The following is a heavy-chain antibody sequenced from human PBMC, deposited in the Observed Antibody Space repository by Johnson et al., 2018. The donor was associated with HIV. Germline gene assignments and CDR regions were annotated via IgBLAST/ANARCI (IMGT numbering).Heavy chain of an antibody. CDR3: ARVPWSLYAFDI. Sequence: EVQLVESGGDLVQPGGSLRLSCAASGITVSSNYMTWVRQAPGKGLEWVSVIYSGGSTYYADSMKGRFTISRDNSKNTLYLQMNSLRAEDMAVYYCARVPWSLYAFDIWGQGTMVTVSS. CDR1: GITVSSNY. D-gene: IGHD2-15*01. CDR2: IYSGGST. J-gene: IGHJ3*02. V-gene: IGHV3-66*02.